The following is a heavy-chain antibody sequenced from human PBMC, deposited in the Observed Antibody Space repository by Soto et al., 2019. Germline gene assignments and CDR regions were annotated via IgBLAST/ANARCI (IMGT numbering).Heavy chain of an antibody. Sequence: EVQLLESGGGLVQPGGSLRLSCTASGFAFPTYAMNWFRQAPGKGLEWVALIIGNAASTDYADSVKGRFTISRDNSKNILYLQMNSLRVEDTAIYYCAKDLQPDSRYDLDFWGQGTLVTVSS. CDR3: AKDLQPDSRYDLDF. D-gene: IGHD5-12*01. J-gene: IGHJ4*02. CDR1: GFAFPTYA. CDR2: IIGNAAST. V-gene: IGHV3-23*01.